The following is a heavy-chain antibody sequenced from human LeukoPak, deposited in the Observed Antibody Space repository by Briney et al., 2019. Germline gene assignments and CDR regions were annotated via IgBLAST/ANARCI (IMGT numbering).Heavy chain of an antibody. V-gene: IGHV3-11*01. D-gene: IGHD2-15*01. J-gene: IGHJ4*02. Sequence: GGSLRLSCAASGFTFSDYYMSWIRQAPGKGLEWILYISNSGSVSYHADSVKGRFTISRDSSKNTLFLQMNRLRPEDAAVYYCAKAPVTTCRGAFCYPFDYWGLGTLVTVSS. CDR1: GFTFSDYY. CDR3: AKAPVTTCRGAFCYPFDY. CDR2: ISNSGSVS.